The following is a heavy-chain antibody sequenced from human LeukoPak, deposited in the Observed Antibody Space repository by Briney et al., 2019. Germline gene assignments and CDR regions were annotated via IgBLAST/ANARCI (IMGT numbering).Heavy chain of an antibody. CDR3: AGVRNYYDSSGYFDY. CDR2: IYYSGST. Sequence: SETLSLTCTVSGGSISSSSYYWGWIRQPPGKGLEWIGSIYYSGSTYYNPSLKSRVTISVDTSKNQFSLKLSSVTAADTAVYYCAGVRNYYDSSGYFDYWGQGTLVTVSS. CDR1: GGSISSSSYY. J-gene: IGHJ4*02. V-gene: IGHV4-39*07. D-gene: IGHD3-22*01.